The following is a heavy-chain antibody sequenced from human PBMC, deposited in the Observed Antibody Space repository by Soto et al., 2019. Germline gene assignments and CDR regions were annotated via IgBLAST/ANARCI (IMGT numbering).Heavy chain of an antibody. CDR1: GFTFSSYA. V-gene: IGHV3-23*01. Sequence: GGSLRLSCAASGFTFSSYAMSWVRQAPGKGLEWVSGISGSGTITYYADSVKGRFTISRDNFKNTLYLQMNSLRAEDTAVYYCAKASRSSAWTFFDCWGQGTLVTVSS. D-gene: IGHD6-19*01. J-gene: IGHJ4*02. CDR2: ISGSGTIT. CDR3: AKASRSSAWTFFDC.